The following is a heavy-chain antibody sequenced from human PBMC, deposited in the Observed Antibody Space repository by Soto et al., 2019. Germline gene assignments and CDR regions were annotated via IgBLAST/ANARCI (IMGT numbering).Heavy chain of an antibody. CDR3: ARSKMFDY. Sequence: EVQLVESGGGLVKPGQSLRFSCTASGFIFGDYAVSWFRQAPGKGLEWVGLIRSKAYGGTTEYAASVKGRFIISRDDSKSIAYLQMNSLITEDTAVYYCARSKMFDYWGQGTLVTVSS. J-gene: IGHJ4*02. CDR2: IRSKAYGGTT. CDR1: GFIFGDYA. V-gene: IGHV3-49*05.